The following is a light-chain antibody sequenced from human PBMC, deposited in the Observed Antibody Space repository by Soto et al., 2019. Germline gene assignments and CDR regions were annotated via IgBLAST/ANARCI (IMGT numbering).Light chain of an antibody. Sequence: DIQMTQSPSTLSGSVGDGVTITCRASQTISSWLAWYQQKPGKAPKLLIYKASTLKSGVPSRFSGSGSGTDFTLTISRLETEDFAVFYCQQYGTSEIIFGQGTRLEIK. J-gene: IGKJ5*01. CDR2: KAS. V-gene: IGKV1-5*03. CDR1: QTISSW. CDR3: QQYGTSEII.